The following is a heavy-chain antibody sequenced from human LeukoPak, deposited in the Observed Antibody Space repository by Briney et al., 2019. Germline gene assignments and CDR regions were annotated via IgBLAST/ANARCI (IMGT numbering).Heavy chain of an antibody. CDR3: ARDYYGSGSYYNPFDY. V-gene: IGHV3-23*01. Sequence: PGGSLRLSCAASGFTFSSYAMTWVRQAPGKGLEWVSAISGSGGSTYYADSVKGRFTISRDNSKNTLYLQMNSLRDEDTAVYYCARDYYGSGSYYNPFDYWGQRTLVTVSS. D-gene: IGHD3-10*01. CDR1: GFTFSSYA. CDR2: ISGSGGST. J-gene: IGHJ4*02.